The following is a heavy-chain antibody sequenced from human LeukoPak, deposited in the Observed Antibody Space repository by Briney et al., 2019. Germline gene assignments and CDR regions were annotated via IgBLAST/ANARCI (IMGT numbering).Heavy chain of an antibody. CDR1: GGSISSYY. V-gene: IGHV4-39*07. D-gene: IGHD3-3*01. CDR2: IYYSGST. CDR3: ARRPITIFGVVIPGDAFDI. Sequence: SETLSLTCSVSGGSISSYYWGWIRQPPGKGLEWIGSIYYSGSTYYNPSLKSRVTISVDTSKNQFSLKLSSVTAADTAVYYCARRPITIFGVVIPGDAFDIWGQGTMVTVSS. J-gene: IGHJ3*02.